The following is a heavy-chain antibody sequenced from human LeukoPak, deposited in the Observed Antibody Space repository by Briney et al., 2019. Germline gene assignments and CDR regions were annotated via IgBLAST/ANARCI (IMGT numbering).Heavy chain of an antibody. J-gene: IGHJ4*02. V-gene: IGHV3-30*18. CDR3: AKDVGRQLGY. CDR2: ISYDGSNK. D-gene: IGHD6-13*01. CDR1: GFTFSSYS. Sequence: GGSLRLSCAASGFTFSSYSMNWVRQAPGKGLEWVAVISYDGSNKYYADSVKGRFTISRDNSKNTLYLQMNSLRAEDTAMYYCAKDVGRQLGYWGQGTLVTVSS.